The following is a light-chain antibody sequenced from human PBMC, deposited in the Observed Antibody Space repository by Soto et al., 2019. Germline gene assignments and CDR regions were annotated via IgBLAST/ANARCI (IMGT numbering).Light chain of an antibody. CDR3: QQRYNWPLT. Sequence: EFVLTQSPATLSLTPGERATLSCRASQSVGGNLVWYQQKPGQAPRLLIYDTFNRATGIPARFSGSGSGTDFTLTISSLEPEDSAVYYCQQRYNWPLTFGRGTKVDIK. V-gene: IGKV3-11*01. CDR1: QSVGGN. CDR2: DTF. J-gene: IGKJ4*01.